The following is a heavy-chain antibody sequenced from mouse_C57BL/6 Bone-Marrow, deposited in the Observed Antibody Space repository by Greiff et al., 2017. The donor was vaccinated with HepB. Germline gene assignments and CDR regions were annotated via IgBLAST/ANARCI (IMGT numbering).Heavy chain of an antibody. CDR2: INPNNGGT. Sequence: EVQLQQSGPELVKPGASVKISCKASGYTFTDYYMNWVKQSHGKSLEWIGDINPNNGGTSYNQKFKGKATLTVDKSSSTAYMELRSLTSEDSAVYYCAPSSHEEYYAMDYWGQGTSVTVSS. D-gene: IGHD6-1*01. CDR3: APSSHEEYYAMDY. J-gene: IGHJ4*01. V-gene: IGHV1-26*01. CDR1: GYTFTDYY.